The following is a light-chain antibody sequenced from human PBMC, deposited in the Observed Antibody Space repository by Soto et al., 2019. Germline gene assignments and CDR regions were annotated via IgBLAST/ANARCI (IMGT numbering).Light chain of an antibody. CDR3: SSYTSSSAPEV. Sequence: QSVLTQPASVSGSPGQSITISCTGTSSYVGGYNYVSWYQQHPGKAPKLMIYDVSNRPSGVSNRFSGSKSGNTAPLTSSGLQAEDEADYYYSSYTSSSAPEVFGGGTQPNVL. CDR2: DVS. V-gene: IGLV2-14*01. CDR1: SSYVGGYNY. J-gene: IGLJ2*01.